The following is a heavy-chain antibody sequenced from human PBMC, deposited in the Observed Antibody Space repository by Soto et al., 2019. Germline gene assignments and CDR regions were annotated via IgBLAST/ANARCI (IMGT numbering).Heavy chain of an antibody. J-gene: IGHJ4*02. D-gene: IGHD6-19*01. Sequence: ASVKVSCKASGYTFTSYAMHWVRQAPGQRLEWMGWISAYNGNTNYAQKLQGRVTMTTDTSTSTAYMELRSLRSDDTAVYYCARQYSSGWPLDYWGQGTLVTVSS. CDR1: GYTFTSYA. CDR3: ARQYSSGWPLDY. CDR2: ISAYNGNT. V-gene: IGHV1-18*01.